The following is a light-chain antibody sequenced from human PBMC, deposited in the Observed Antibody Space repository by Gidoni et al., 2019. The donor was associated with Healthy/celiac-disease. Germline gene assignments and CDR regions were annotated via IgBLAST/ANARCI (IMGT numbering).Light chain of an antibody. CDR3: SSYTSSSTPDV. Sequence: SALTQPASVSGSPVQSITISCTGTSSDVGGYNYVSWYQQHPGKAPKLMIYEVSNRPSGVSNRFSGSKSGNTASLTISGLQAEDEADYYCSSYTSSSTPDVFGTGTKITVL. V-gene: IGLV2-14*01. CDR2: EVS. J-gene: IGLJ1*01. CDR1: SSDVGGYNY.